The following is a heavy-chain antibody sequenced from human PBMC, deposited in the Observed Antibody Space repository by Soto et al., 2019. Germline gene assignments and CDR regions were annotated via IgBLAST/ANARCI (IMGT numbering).Heavy chain of an antibody. CDR3: AKDISSGFPPDYYFDY. J-gene: IGHJ4*02. V-gene: IGHV3-43*01. D-gene: IGHD3-22*01. Sequence: GSLRLSCAASGFTFDDYTMHWVRQAPGKGLEWVSLISWDGGSTYYADSVKGRFTISRDNSKNSLYLQMNSLRTEDTALYYCAKDISSGFPPDYYFDYWGQGTLVTVSS. CDR2: ISWDGGST. CDR1: GFTFDDYT.